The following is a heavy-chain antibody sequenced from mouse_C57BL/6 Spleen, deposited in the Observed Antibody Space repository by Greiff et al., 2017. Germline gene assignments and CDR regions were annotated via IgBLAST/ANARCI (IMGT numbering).Heavy chain of an antibody. CDR1: GFSLTSYG. CDR3: ARGFITTVVAHYYAMDY. V-gene: IGHV2-2*01. D-gene: IGHD1-1*01. Sequence: QVQLKQSGPGLVQPSQSLSITCTVSGFSLTSYGVHWVRQSPGKGLEWLGVIWGGGSTDYNAAFISRLSISKDNSKSQVFFKMNSLQADDTAIYYCARGFITTVVAHYYAMDYWGQGTSVTVSS. J-gene: IGHJ4*01. CDR2: IWGGGST.